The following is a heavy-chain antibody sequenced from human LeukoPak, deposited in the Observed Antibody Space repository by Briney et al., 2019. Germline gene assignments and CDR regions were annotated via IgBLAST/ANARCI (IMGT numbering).Heavy chain of an antibody. D-gene: IGHD3-22*01. CDR2: IFGGGIT. CDR3: ARDLGTYYYDKSGYWRGNAFDI. CDR1: GFTVSSNY. J-gene: IGHJ3*02. V-gene: IGHV3-66*02. Sequence: PGGSLRLSCAASGFTVSSNYMSWVRQAPGKGLEWVSVIFGGGITYYADPVKGRFTISRDNSKNTLYLQMNGLRADDTAVYYCARDLGTYYYDKSGYWRGNAFDIWGQGTMVTVSS.